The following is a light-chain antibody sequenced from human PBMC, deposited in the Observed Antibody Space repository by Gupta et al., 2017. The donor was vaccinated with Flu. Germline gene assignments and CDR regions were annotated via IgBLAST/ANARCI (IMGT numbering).Light chain of an antibody. CDR3: RSYTSSSPYV. V-gene: IGLV2-14*01. Sequence: QSALTQPPSLSGSPGQSLTIASTASSSDVGGYNYVCWYQQHPGKAPNLMIYEVSNRPSGVSNRFSGSKSGNTASLTISGRQAEDEADYYCRSYTSSSPYVFGTGTKVTVL. CDR1: SSDVGGYNY. J-gene: IGLJ1*01. CDR2: EVS.